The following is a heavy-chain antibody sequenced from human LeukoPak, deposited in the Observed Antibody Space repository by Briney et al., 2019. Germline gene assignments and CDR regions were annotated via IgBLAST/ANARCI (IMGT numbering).Heavy chain of an antibody. CDR3: AGEVIGYYFDY. J-gene: IGHJ4*02. D-gene: IGHD2-21*01. CDR2: INPSGGST. Sequence: ASVKVSCKASGYTFTSYYMHWVRQAPGQGLEWMGIINPSGGSTSYAQKFQGRVTMTRDTSTSTVYMELSSLRSGDTAVYYCAGEVIGYYFDYWGQGTLVTVSS. CDR1: GYTFTSYY. V-gene: IGHV1-46*01.